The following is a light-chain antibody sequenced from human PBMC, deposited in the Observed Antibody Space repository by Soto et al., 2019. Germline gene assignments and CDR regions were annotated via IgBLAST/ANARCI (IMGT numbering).Light chain of an antibody. V-gene: IGKV1-6*01. J-gene: IGKJ1*01. Sequence: AIQLTQSPSSLYASVGDRVTITCRASQAIRTALGWYQQKPGKVPKLLIYAASILQSGGPSRFSGSGSGTDFTLTISSLQPEDFATYYCLLDFRYFWAFGQGTKVEIK. CDR1: QAIRTA. CDR2: AAS. CDR3: LLDFRYFWA.